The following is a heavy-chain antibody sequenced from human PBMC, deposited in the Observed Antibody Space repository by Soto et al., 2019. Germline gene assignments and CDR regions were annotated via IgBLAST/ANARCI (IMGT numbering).Heavy chain of an antibody. V-gene: IGHV3-30-3*01. CDR2: ISYDGSNK. J-gene: IGHJ6*02. D-gene: IGHD1-26*01. CDR1: GFTFSSYA. Sequence: QVQLVESGGGVVQPGRSLRLSCAASGFTFSSYAMHWVRQAPGKGLEWVAVISYDGSNKYYADSVKGRFTISRDNSKNTLYLKMNSLRAEDTAVYYCARDSVNKRGGSNYYYYGMDVWGQGTTVTVSS. CDR3: ARDSVNKRGGSNYYYYGMDV.